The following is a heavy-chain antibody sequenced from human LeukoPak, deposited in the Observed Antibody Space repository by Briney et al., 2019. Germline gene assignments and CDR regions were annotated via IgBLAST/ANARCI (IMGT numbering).Heavy chain of an antibody. CDR1: GFSFSSDW. CDR2: IKEDGSEK. J-gene: IGHJ4*02. D-gene: IGHD1-26*01. V-gene: IGHV3-7*01. Sequence: GGSLRLSCAASGFSFSSDWMSWVRQAPGKGLEWVANIKEDGSEKNYVDSVKGRSTISRDNAKNSLYLQMNTLRAEDTAVYYCGRSGIVTTAVPFWGQGTLVTVSS. CDR3: GRSGIVTTAVPF.